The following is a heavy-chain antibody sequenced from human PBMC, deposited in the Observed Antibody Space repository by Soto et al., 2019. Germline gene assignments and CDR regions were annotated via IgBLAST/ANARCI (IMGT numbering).Heavy chain of an antibody. CDR2: ISYDGSNK. CDR1: GFTFSSYG. V-gene: IGHV3-30*18. CDR3: AKPPFYGSGSRGRDYYYYMDV. D-gene: IGHD3-10*01. Sequence: GGSLRLSCAASGFTFSSYGMHWVRQAPGKGLEWVAVISYDGSNKYYADSVKGRFTISRDNSKNTLYLQMNSLRAEDTAVYYCAKPPFYGSGSRGRDYYYYMDVWGKGTTVTVSS. J-gene: IGHJ6*03.